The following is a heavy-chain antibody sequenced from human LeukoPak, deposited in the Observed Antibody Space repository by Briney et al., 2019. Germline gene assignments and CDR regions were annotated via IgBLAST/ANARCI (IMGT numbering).Heavy chain of an antibody. CDR3: ARDRANYYDSEIDY. V-gene: IGHV1-18*01. J-gene: IGHJ4*02. CDR1: GYTFTSYG. CDR2: ISAYNGNT. Sequence: ASVKVSCKASGYTFTSYGISWVRQAPGQGLEWMGWISAYNGNTNYAQKLQGRVTMTTDTSTSTAYMELRSLRSDDTAVYYCARDRANYYDSEIDYWGQGTLVTVSS. D-gene: IGHD3-22*01.